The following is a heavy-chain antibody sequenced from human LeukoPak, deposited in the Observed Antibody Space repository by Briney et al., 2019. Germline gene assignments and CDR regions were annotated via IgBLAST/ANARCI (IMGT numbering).Heavy chain of an antibody. D-gene: IGHD3-22*01. Sequence: PGGFLRLSCAASGFTFSSYSMNWVRQAPGKGLEWVSSISSSSSYIYYADSVKGRFTISRDNAKNSLYLQMNSLRAEDTAVYYCARDLKRRVYYDSSGSDDAFDIWGQGTMVTVSS. V-gene: IGHV3-21*01. J-gene: IGHJ3*02. CDR3: ARDLKRRVYYDSSGSDDAFDI. CDR1: GFTFSSYS. CDR2: ISSSSSYI.